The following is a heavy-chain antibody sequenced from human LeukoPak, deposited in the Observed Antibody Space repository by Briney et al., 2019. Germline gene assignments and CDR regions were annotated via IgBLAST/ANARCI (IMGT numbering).Heavy chain of an antibody. J-gene: IGHJ4*02. Sequence: RGSLRLSCAASGFTFSRYSMHWVRQAPGKGLEWVAIIWYDGSGKYYADSVKGRFTISRDNSNNTLFLQMNSLRVEDTALYYCARDYSSSWDYWGQGTLVTVSS. V-gene: IGHV3-33*01. CDR2: IWYDGSGK. D-gene: IGHD6-13*01. CDR3: ARDYSSSWDY. CDR1: GFTFSRYS.